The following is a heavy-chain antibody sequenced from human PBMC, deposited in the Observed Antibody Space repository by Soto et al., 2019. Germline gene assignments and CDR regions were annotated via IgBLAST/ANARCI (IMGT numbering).Heavy chain of an antibody. D-gene: IGHD3-3*01. CDR3: ARKGVAFDY. CDR2: ISTTSSSI. CDR1: GFTFSSYI. V-gene: IGHV3-48*02. J-gene: IGHJ4*02. Sequence: QPGGSLRLSCAASGFTFSSYIMNGVRQAPGKGLEWISYISTTSSSIYYADSVKGRFTISRDNAKNSLFLQMNSLRDEDTAVYYCARKGVAFDYWGQGALVTVSS.